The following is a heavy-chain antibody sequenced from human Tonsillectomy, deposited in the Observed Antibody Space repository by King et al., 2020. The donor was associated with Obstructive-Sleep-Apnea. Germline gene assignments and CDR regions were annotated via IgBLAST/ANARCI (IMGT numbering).Heavy chain of an antibody. Sequence: VQLQESGPGLVKPSETLSLTCTVSGGSISSYYWSWIRQPPGQGLEWIGYIYYSGTTNYNPSLKSRVTISLGTSKNQFSLRLTSVSAADTAVYYCAGHGAGSYYPNWSYWGQGTLVTGSS. CDR1: GGSISSYY. CDR3: AGHGAGSYYPNWSY. V-gene: IGHV4-59*01. CDR2: IYYSGTT. D-gene: IGHD3-10*01. J-gene: IGHJ4*02.